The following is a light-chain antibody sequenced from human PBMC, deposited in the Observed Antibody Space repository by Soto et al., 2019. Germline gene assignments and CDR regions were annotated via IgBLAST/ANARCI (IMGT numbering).Light chain of an antibody. CDR2: GAS. CDR3: QQYGSSHRT. J-gene: IGKJ1*01. V-gene: IGKV3-20*01. CDR1: QSVTTQ. Sequence: IELTQSPCTLSLSPGERATLSCRASQSVTTQLAWYQQKPGQAPRLIIHGASSRATGVPDRITGSGSGTDLTLSISRLEPEDFAVYYCQQYGSSHRTFGQGTKVDIK.